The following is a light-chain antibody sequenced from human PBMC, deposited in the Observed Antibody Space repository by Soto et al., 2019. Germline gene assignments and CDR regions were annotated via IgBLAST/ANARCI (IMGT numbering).Light chain of an antibody. Sequence: DIEVTQSPSSLSASVGDRVTITCRAGQGISRHLNWYQQKSGKAPKLLIHSASSLQPGVPSRFSGSRSGTEFTLTISSLEPEDFAVYYCQQYGLSPRTFGRGTKVEIK. V-gene: IGKV1-39*01. CDR3: QQYGLSPRT. J-gene: IGKJ1*01. CDR2: SAS. CDR1: QGISRH.